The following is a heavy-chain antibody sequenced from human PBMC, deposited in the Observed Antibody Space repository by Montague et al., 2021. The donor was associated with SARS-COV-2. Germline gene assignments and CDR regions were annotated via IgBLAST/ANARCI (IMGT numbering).Heavy chain of an antibody. D-gene: IGHD5-24*01. CDR2: SYYSGST. V-gene: IGHV4-59*01. Sequence: SETLSLTCTVSGGSISSYDWSWIRQPPGKGLEWIGYSYYSGSTNYKPSLKSRVTITVDTYKNQFSLKLSSVTAADTAVYYCARVFQRWLQFDPYFDYWGQGTLVTVSS. CDR3: ARVFQRWLQFDPYFDY. J-gene: IGHJ4*02. CDR1: GGSISSYD.